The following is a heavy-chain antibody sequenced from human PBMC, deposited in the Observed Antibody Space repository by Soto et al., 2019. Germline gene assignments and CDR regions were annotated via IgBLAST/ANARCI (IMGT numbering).Heavy chain of an antibody. CDR2: ISAGGDRP. V-gene: IGHV3-23*01. CDR1: GFTFSNYA. D-gene: IGHD3-22*01. J-gene: IGHJ4*02. Sequence: EVQLSQSGGGLVQPGGSLRLSCAASGFTFSNYAINWVRQAPGRGLEWVSLISAGGDRPHYADSVKGRFTVSRDNPKSTVFLQMSGLTAEDTAIYHWAIDFPASSAAFTTPLIPNDYWGQGTLVTVSS. CDR3: AIDFPASSAAFTTPLIPNDY.